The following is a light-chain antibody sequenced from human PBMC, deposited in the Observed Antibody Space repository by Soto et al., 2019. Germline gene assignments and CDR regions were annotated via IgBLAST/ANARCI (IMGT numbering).Light chain of an antibody. J-gene: IGKJ1*01. Sequence: EIVLTQSPATLSLSPGERATLSCRASQSVSSYLAWYQQKPGQAPRLLIYDASNRATGIPARFSGSGCGTEFSITISSLKHDDVATYCCQQNNSYSRALGQGTKVENK. V-gene: IGKV3-11*01. CDR1: QSVSSY. CDR3: QQNNSYSRA. CDR2: DAS.